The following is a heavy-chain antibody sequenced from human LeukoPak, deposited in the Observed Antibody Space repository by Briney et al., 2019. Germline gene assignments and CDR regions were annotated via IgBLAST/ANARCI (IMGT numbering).Heavy chain of an antibody. J-gene: IGHJ5*02. CDR2: IYYSGST. D-gene: IGHD6-19*01. CDR1: GGSISSYY. Sequence: SETLSLTCTVSGGSISSYYWSWIRQPPGKGLEWIGYIYYSGSTNYNPSLKSRVTISVDTSKNQFSLKLSSVTAADTAVYYCARLMWGWYANWFDPWGQGALVTVSS. V-gene: IGHV4-59*08. CDR3: ARLMWGWYANWFDP.